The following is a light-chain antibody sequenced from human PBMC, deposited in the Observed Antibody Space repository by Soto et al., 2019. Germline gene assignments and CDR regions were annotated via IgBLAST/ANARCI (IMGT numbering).Light chain of an antibody. CDR1: QSVSSN. CDR2: DTS. CDR3: QQYNSWPPYT. J-gene: IGKJ2*01. V-gene: IGKV3-15*01. Sequence: EIVLTQSPATLSVSPGERATLSCRASQSVSSNLAWYQQKPGQAPRLLIYDTSSRATGFPARFSGSGSGTEFTLTISSPQSEDIAVYYCQQYNSWPPYTFGQGTKVEIK.